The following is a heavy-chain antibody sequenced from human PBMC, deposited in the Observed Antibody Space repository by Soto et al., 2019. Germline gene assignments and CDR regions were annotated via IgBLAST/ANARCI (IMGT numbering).Heavy chain of an antibody. V-gene: IGHV3-7*01. Sequence: GGSLRLSCTASGFTFSSYWMSWVRQVSGKGLEWVASIKRDGSDIYYVDSVKGRFTISRDNTKNSLYLQMDSLRADDTGVYYCAKPTVGWSDFEYWGQGALVTVSS. D-gene: IGHD6-19*01. CDR3: AKPTVGWSDFEY. J-gene: IGHJ4*02. CDR2: IKRDGSDI. CDR1: GFTFSSYW.